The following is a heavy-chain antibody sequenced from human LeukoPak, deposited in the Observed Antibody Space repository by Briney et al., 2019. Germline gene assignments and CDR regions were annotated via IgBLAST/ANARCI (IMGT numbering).Heavy chain of an antibody. CDR1: GYSFTSYW. D-gene: IGHD5-18*01. J-gene: IGHJ4*02. CDR2: IYPGDSDT. CDR3: ARLPRVDTAMVTEYYFDY. Sequence: GESLKISCKGSGYSFTSYWIGWVRQMPGKGLEWMGIIYPGDSDTRYSQSFQGQVTISADKSISTAYLQWSSLKASDTAMYYCARLPRVDTAMVTEYYFDYWGQGTLVTVSS. V-gene: IGHV5-51*01.